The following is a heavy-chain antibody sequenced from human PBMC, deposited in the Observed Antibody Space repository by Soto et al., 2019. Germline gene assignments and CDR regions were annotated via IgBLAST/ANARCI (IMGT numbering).Heavy chain of an antibody. J-gene: IGHJ4*02. V-gene: IGHV4-59*01. D-gene: IGHD3-16*01. CDR3: VRGGGRFDY. CDR1: GGSISSTY. Sequence: QVQLQESGPGLVKPSETLSLTCTVSGGSISSTYWSWIRQPPGKGLEWIGSMHYTGSTNYNPSLRSGITTAVDTSKNQFSLELSAVTAADTAVYYCVRGGGRFDYCGQGALVTVSS. CDR2: MHYTGST.